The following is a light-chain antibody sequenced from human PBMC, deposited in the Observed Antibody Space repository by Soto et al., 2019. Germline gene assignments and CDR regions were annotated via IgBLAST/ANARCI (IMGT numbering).Light chain of an antibody. V-gene: IGLV1-44*01. CDR2: SNN. CDR1: NSNIGSNT. Sequence: QSVLTQPPSASGTPGQRVTISCSGSNSNIGSNTVNWYQQVPGTAPKLLIYSNNQRPSGVPDRFSGSKSGTSASLAISGLQSEDEADYSCAAWDDSLNGWVFGRGTKLTVL. J-gene: IGLJ3*02. CDR3: AAWDDSLNGWV.